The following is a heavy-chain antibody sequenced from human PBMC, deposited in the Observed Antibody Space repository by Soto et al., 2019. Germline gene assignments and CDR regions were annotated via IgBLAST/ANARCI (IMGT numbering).Heavy chain of an antibody. CDR3: AREWCSSTSCYYYYYGMDV. CDR1: GGTFSSYA. D-gene: IGHD2-2*01. CDR2: IIPIFGTA. J-gene: IGHJ6*02. Sequence: ASVKVSCKASGGTFSSYAISWVRQAPGQGLEWMGGIIPIFGTANYAQKFQGRVTITADESTSTAYMELSSLRSEDTAVYYCAREWCSSTSCYYYYYGMDVWGQGTTVTVSS. V-gene: IGHV1-69*13.